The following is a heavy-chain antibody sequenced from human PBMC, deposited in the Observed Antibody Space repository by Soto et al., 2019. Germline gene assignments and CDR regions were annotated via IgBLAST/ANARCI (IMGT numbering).Heavy chain of an antibody. V-gene: IGHV1-3*01. CDR1: GYTFTSYA. CDR2: INAGNGNT. Sequence: QVQPVQSGAEVKKPGASVKVSCKASGYTFTSYAMHWVRQAPGQRLEWMGWINAGNGNTKYSQKFQGRVTITRDTSTSTAYMELSSLRSEDTAVYYCARGDGYYYFDYWGQGTLVTVSS. CDR3: ARGDGYYYFDY. D-gene: IGHD3-22*01. J-gene: IGHJ4*02.